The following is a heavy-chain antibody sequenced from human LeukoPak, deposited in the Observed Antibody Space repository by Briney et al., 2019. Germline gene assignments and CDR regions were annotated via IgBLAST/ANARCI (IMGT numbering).Heavy chain of an antibody. J-gene: IGHJ4*02. Sequence: PGGSLRLSCAASGFTFSDYYMSWICQAPGKGLEWVSYITTSGSTRYYADSVKGRFTISRDNAKNSLYLQMNSLRAEATAVYYFARDRYSYGYSAFGYWGQGTLVTVSS. D-gene: IGHD5-18*01. CDR2: ITTSGSTR. CDR3: ARDRYSYGYSAFGY. CDR1: GFTFSDYY. V-gene: IGHV3-11*04.